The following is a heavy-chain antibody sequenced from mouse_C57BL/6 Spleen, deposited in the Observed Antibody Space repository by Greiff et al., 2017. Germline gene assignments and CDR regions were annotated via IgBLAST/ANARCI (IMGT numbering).Heavy chain of an antibody. J-gene: IGHJ2*01. V-gene: IGHV1-69*01. CDR2: IVPSDNYT. CDR1: GYTFTSYW. D-gene: IGHD1-1*01. CDR3: ARAPHYYGSSYFDY. Sequence: VQLQQPGAELVMPGASVKLSCKASGYTFTSYWMHWVKQRPGQGLEWIGEIVPSDNYTTYNQKVKGKSKLTVAKSSSTAYMQLSGLTSEDSAVYYGARAPHYYGSSYFDYWGQGTTLTVSS.